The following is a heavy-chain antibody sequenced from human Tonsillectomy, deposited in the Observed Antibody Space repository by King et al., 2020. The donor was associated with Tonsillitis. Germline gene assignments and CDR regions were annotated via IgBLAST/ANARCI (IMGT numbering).Heavy chain of an antibody. CDR3: ARGTTSSWRFGSYFQH. V-gene: IGHV3-7*03. CDR2: IKQDGNEM. J-gene: IGHJ1*01. Sequence: VQLVESGGGLVQPGGSLRLSCAASGFTLANYWMSWVRQAPGKGLEWVANIKQDGNEMYYVDSVKGRFNISRDNAKNSLFLQINSLRAEDTAVYYCARGTTSSWRFGSYFQHWGQGTLVTVSP. D-gene: IGHD6-13*01. CDR1: GFTLANYW.